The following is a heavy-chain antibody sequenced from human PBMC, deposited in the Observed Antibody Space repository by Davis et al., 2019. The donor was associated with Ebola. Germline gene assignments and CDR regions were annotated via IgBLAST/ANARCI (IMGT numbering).Heavy chain of an antibody. CDR1: AGSISSGGYS. Sequence: SQTLSPTCAVSAGSISSGGYSWSWIRQPPGKGLEWIGDISHSAHTYYNPSLKSRVTISVDTSKNQFSLKLSSVTAADTAVYYCARRAAWYYYDSSGYHTWWYFDLWGRGTLVTVSS. D-gene: IGHD3-22*01. CDR2: ISHSAHT. CDR3: ARRAAWYYYDSSGYHTWWYFDL. J-gene: IGHJ2*01. V-gene: IGHV4-30-2*01.